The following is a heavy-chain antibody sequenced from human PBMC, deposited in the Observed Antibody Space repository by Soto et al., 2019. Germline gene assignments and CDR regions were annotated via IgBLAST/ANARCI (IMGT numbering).Heavy chain of an antibody. D-gene: IGHD3-10*01. CDR2: IYSDGRT. CDR3: AREISAGFGEPWLDP. CDR1: GFSVSSNY. V-gene: IGHV3-53*01. J-gene: IGHJ5*02. Sequence: GVSLRLSCAASGFSVSSNYMTWVRQAPGKGLEWVSIIYSDGRTNYADSVKGRFTISRDNSKNTVYLQMTSLSADDTAVYYCAREISAGFGEPWLDPWGQGTLVTVSS.